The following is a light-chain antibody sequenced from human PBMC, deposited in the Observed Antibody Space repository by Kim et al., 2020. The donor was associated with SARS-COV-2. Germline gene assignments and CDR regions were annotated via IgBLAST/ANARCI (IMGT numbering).Light chain of an antibody. Sequence: QSALTQPASVSGSPGQSIAISCSGTNNDVGSHDLVSWYQHHPGTAPKLVIYGDNQRPSGVSSRFSGSKSGNTASLTISGLQPEDEADYYCCSYANGGTWVFGGGTQLTVL. V-gene: IGLV2-23*01. CDR2: GDN. J-gene: IGLJ3*02. CDR3: CSYANGGTWV. CDR1: NNDVGSHDL.